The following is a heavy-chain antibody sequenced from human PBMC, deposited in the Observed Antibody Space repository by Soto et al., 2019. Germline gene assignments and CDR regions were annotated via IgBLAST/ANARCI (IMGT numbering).Heavy chain of an antibody. V-gene: IGHV3-33*01. CDR2: IWYDGSNK. CDR1: GFTFSSYG. CDR3: ARSVRYFDWLTPNYYYGMDV. Sequence: LRLSCAASGFTFSSYGMHWVRQAPGKGLEWVAVIWYDGSNKYYADSVKGRFTISRDNSKNTLYLQMNGLRAEDTAVYYCARSVRYFDWLTPNYYYGMDVWGQGTTVTSP. D-gene: IGHD3-9*01. J-gene: IGHJ6*02.